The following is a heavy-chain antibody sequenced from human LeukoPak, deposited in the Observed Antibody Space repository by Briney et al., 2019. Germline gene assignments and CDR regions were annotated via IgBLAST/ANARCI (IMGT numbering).Heavy chain of an antibody. J-gene: IGHJ4*02. CDR1: GFTFGDYA. CDR2: IRGKAVGGTT. CDR3: TRDQTPYY. Sequence: PGGSLRLSCTASGFTFGDYAMTWGREGPGEGRWRVGFIRGKAVGGTTEYAASVKGKFTISRDDSKSIAYLHMNSLKTEDTAVYYCTRDQTPYYWGQGTLVTVSS. V-gene: IGHV3-49*04.